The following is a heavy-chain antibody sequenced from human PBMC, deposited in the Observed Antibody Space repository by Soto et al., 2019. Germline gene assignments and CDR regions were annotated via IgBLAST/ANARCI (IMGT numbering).Heavy chain of an antibody. J-gene: IGHJ6*02. CDR1: GASITSENW. Sequence: PSETLSLTCTVSGASITSENWWSWVRQPPGKGLEWIGEIYHSGSANYNPSLKSRVTISVDKSKNQFSLKLSSVTAADTAVYYCARVWYGGRYYYYGMDVWGQGTTVTVSS. CDR2: IYHSGSA. D-gene: IGHD6-13*01. V-gene: IGHV4-4*02. CDR3: ARVWYGGRYYYYGMDV.